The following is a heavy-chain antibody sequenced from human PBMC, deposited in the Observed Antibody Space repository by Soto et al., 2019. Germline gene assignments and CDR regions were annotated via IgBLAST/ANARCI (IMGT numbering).Heavy chain of an antibody. CDR1: GGSISSSSYY. CDR2: IYYSGTT. CDR3: ARHRGYYDILTGYYTELNFDY. V-gene: IGHV4-39*01. D-gene: IGHD3-9*01. J-gene: IGHJ4*02. Sequence: PSETLSLTCTVSGGSISSSSYYWGWIRQPPGKGLGWIGSIYYSGTTYYNPSLKSRVTISVDTSKNQFSLKLSSVTAADTAVYYCARHRGYYDILTGYYTELNFDYWGQGTLVTVSS.